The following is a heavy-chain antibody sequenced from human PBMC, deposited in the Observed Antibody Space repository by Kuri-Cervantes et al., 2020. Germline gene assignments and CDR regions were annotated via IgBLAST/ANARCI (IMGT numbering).Heavy chain of an antibody. D-gene: IGHD1-14*01. J-gene: IGHJ3*02. CDR2: INGDGRST. V-gene: IGHV3-74*01. CDR3: ARPPDGWQNAFDI. CDR1: GFTFSRYW. Sequence: GGSLRLSCTASGFTFSRYWMHWVRQAPGKGLMWVSQINGDGRSTNYADSVRGRFTISRDNAKNTLYLQMNNLRTEDTAVYYCARPPDGWQNAFDIWGQGTMVTVSS.